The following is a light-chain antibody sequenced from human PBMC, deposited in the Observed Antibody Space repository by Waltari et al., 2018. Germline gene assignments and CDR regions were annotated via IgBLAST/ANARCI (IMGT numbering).Light chain of an antibody. CDR2: VNSDGSH. Sequence: QLVLTQSPSASASLGASVKLTCTLSSGHSSNIIAWLQQQPEKGPRYLMKVNSDGSHSKGDEIPDRFSGASSGAERYLPISTVQSEDEADYYCQTGGHGTWVFGGGTKLTVL. J-gene: IGLJ3*02. CDR1: SGHSSNI. V-gene: IGLV4-69*01. CDR3: QTGGHGTWV.